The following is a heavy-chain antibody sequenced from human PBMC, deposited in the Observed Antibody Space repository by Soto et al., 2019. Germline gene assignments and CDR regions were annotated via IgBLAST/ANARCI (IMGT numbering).Heavy chain of an antibody. J-gene: IGHJ5*02. CDR2: IYYSGST. V-gene: IGHV4-39*01. D-gene: IGHD3-3*01. Sequence: PSETLSLTCTVSGGSISSSSYYWGGIRQPPGKGLEWIGSIYYSGSTYYNPSLKSRVTISVDTSKNQFSLKLSSVTAADTAVYYCARCEYYVFFSGYLPFPAHWLHPCGPAPLITVSS. CDR1: GGSISSSSYY. CDR3: ARCEYYVFFSGYLPFPAHWLHP.